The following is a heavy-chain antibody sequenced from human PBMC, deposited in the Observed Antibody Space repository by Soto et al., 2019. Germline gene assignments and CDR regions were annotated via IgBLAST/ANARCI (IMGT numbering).Heavy chain of an antibody. CDR2: VIPIFGTT. Sequence: QVQLVRSGAEVKKPGSSVKVSCKASGGTFSSYPINWVRQAPGQGLEWMGGVIPIFGTTNYAQKFQGRVTITADESTTTAYMEMSSLRSDDTAVYYCARDSSTSPYYYGMDVWGQGTTVTVSS. V-gene: IGHV1-69*01. CDR1: GGTFSSYP. CDR3: ARDSSTSPYYYGMDV. J-gene: IGHJ6*02. D-gene: IGHD4-17*01.